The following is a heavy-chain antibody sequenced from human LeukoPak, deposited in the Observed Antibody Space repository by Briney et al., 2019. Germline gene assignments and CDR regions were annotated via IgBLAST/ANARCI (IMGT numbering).Heavy chain of an antibody. V-gene: IGHV4-34*01. CDR2: INHSGST. D-gene: IGHD3-3*01. CDR3: ARFPSITIFGVPSYYYGMDV. CDR1: GGSFSGYY. J-gene: IGHJ6*02. Sequence: PSETLSLTCAVYGGSFSGYYWSWIRQPPGKGLEWIGEINHSGSTNYNPSLKSRVTISVDTSKNQFSLKLSSVTAADTAVYYCARFPSITIFGVPSYYYGMDVWGQGTTVIVSS.